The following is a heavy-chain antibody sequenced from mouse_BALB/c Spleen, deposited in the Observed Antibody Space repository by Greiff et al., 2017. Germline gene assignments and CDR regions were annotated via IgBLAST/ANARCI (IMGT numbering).Heavy chain of an antibody. J-gene: IGHJ4*01. CDR1: GFSLTSYG. CDR2: IWAGGST. V-gene: IGHV2-9*02. D-gene: IGHD1-1*01. Sequence: VQLQESGPGLVAPSQSLSLTCTVSGFSLTSYGVHWVRQPPGKGLEWLGVIWAGGSTNYNSALMSRLSISKDNSKSQVFLKMNSLQTDDTAMYYCGGYYDSSGGAMDYWGQGTSVTVSS. CDR3: GGYYDSSGGAMDY.